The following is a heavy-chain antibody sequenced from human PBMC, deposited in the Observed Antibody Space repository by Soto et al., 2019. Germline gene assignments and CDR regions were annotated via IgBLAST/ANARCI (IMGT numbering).Heavy chain of an antibody. Sequence: LSLTCAISGDSVSSNSAAWNWIRQSPSRGLEWLGRTYYRSKWYNDYAVSVKSRITINPDTSKNQFSLQLNSVTPEDTAVYYCARVSWDGYYYFYYGMDVWGQGTTVTVSS. CDR1: GDSVSSNSAA. D-gene: IGHD6-13*01. J-gene: IGHJ6*02. CDR3: ARVSWDGYYYFYYGMDV. CDR2: TYYRSKWYN. V-gene: IGHV6-1*01.